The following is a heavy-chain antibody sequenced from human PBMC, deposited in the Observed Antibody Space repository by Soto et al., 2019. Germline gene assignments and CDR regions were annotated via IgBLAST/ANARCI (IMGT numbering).Heavy chain of an antibody. V-gene: IGHV3-33*01. D-gene: IGHD6-13*01. CDR1: GGTFSSYG. J-gene: IGHJ6*02. Sequence: QVQLVQSGAEVKKPGSSVKVSCKASGGTFSSYGMHWVRQAPGKGLEWVAVIWYDGSNKYYADSVKGRFTISRDNSKNTLYLQMNSLRAEDTAVYYCARDSFGIAAAGTHYYYGMDVWGQGTTVTVSS. CDR3: ARDSFGIAAAGTHYYYGMDV. CDR2: IWYDGSNK.